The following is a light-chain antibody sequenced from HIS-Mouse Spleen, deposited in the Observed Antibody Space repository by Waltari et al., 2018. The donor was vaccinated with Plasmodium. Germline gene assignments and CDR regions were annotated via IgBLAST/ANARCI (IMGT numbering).Light chain of an antibody. CDR2: EGS. J-gene: IGLJ2*01. CDR3: CSYAGSSTLV. Sequence: QSALTQPASVSGSPGPSITISCPGTSSDVGSYNLVSWYQQPPGKAPKLMIYEGSKRPSGVSNRFSGSKSGNTASLTISGLQAEDEADYYCCSYAGSSTLVFGGGTKLTVL. V-gene: IGLV2-23*01. CDR1: SSDVGSYNL.